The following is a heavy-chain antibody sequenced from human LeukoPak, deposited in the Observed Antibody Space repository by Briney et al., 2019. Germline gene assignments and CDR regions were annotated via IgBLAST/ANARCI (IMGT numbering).Heavy chain of an antibody. J-gene: IGHJ6*03. CDR1: GFTFNTYS. V-gene: IGHV3-21*01. D-gene: IGHD5-18*01. CDR3: ARDLRDTSMITYPYFMDV. CDR2: IVSTSSLM. Sequence: GGSLRLSCAASGFTFNTYSMNWARQAPGKGLEWVSSIVSTSSLMSYADSVKGRFTISRDNAKNSLYLHMNSLRAEDTAVCFCARDLRDTSMITYPYFMDVWGKGTTVIISS.